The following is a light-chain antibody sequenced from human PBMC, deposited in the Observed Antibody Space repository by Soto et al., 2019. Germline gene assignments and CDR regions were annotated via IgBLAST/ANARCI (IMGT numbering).Light chain of an antibody. CDR3: QQRSNWPIT. V-gene: IGKV3-11*01. CDR2: DAS. Sequence: EIVLTQSPATLSLSPGERATLSCRASQRVSSHLAWYQQKSGQAPRLLIYDASNRATGIPARFSGSGSGTDFTLTISSLEPEDFAVYYCQQRSNWPITFGQGTRLEIK. CDR1: QRVSSH. J-gene: IGKJ5*01.